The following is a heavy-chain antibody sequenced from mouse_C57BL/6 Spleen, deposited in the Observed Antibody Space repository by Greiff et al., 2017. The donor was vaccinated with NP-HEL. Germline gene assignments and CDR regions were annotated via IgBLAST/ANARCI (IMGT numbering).Heavy chain of an antibody. J-gene: IGHJ3*01. Sequence: QVQLQQSGAELVKPGASVKISCKASGYAFSSYWMNWVKQRPGKGLEWIGQIYPGDGDTNYNGKFKGKATLTADKSSSTAYMQRSSLTSEDAAVYFCARWAKPSEFAYWGQGTLVTVSA. CDR3: ARWAKPSEFAY. CDR2: IYPGDGDT. V-gene: IGHV1-80*01. CDR1: GYAFSSYW.